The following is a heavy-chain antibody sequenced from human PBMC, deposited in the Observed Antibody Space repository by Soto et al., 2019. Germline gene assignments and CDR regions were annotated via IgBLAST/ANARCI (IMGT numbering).Heavy chain of an antibody. V-gene: IGHV1-69*01. Sequence: QVQLVQSGAEVKKPGSSVKVSCKASGGTFSSYAISWVRQAPGQGLEWMGGIIPIFGTANYAQKFQGRVTITADESTSTAYMELSSLRSEDTAVYYCARALPADSSRWTISNFDYWGQGTLVTVSS. J-gene: IGHJ4*02. D-gene: IGHD6-13*01. CDR2: IIPIFGTA. CDR3: ARALPADSSRWTISNFDY. CDR1: GGTFSSYA.